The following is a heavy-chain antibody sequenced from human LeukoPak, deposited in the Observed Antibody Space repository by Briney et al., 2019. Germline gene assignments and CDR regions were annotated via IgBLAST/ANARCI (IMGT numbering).Heavy chain of an antibody. CDR1: GFTFSSYG. CDR3: AKETVVVVAATPDAFDI. V-gene: IGHV3-23*01. Sequence: GRSLRLSCAASGFTFSSYGMHWVRQAPGKGLEWVSGISGSGGSTHYADSVKDRFTISRDNSKNTLYLQMNSLRAEDTAVYYCAKETVVVVAATPDAFDIWGQGTMVTVSS. CDR2: ISGSGGST. J-gene: IGHJ3*02. D-gene: IGHD2-15*01.